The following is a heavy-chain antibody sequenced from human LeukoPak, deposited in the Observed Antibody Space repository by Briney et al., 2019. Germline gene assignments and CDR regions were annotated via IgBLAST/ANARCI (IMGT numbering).Heavy chain of an antibody. D-gene: IGHD3-22*01. CDR2: ISAYNGNT. CDR1: GYTFTSYG. J-gene: IGHJ5*02. CDR3: ARASGYYYA. Sequence: ASVKVSCKASGYTFTSYGISWVRQAPGQGLEWMGWISAYNGNTNYAQKLQGRVTITRDTSASTAYMELSSLRSEDTAVYYCARASGYYYAWGQGTLVTVSS. V-gene: IGHV1-18*01.